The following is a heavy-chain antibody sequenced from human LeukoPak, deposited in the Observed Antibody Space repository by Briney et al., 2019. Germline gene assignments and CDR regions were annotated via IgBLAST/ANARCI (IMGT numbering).Heavy chain of an antibody. Sequence: ASVKVSCKASGYTFTGYYMHWVRQAPGQGLEWMGWINPNSGGTNYAQKFQGRVTMTRDTSISTAYMELSRLRSDDTAVYYCARVYDFWSGYLHYFDYWGQGTLVTASS. CDR1: GYTFTGYY. CDR2: INPNSGGT. V-gene: IGHV1-2*02. D-gene: IGHD3-3*01. J-gene: IGHJ4*02. CDR3: ARVYDFWSGYLHYFDY.